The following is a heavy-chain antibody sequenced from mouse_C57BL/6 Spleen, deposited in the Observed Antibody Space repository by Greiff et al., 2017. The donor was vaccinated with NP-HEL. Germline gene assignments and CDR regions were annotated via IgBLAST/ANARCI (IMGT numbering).Heavy chain of an antibody. Sequence: VQLQQSGAELARPGASVKLSCKASGYTFTSYGISWVKQRTGQGLEWIGEIYPRSGNTYYNEKFKGKATLTADKSSSTAYMELRSLTSEDSAVYFCARSTMSTTKGDYYAMDYWGQGTSVTVSS. CDR1: GYTFTSYG. CDR3: ARSTMSTTKGDYYAMDY. CDR2: IYPRSGNT. V-gene: IGHV1-81*01. D-gene: IGHD2-4*01. J-gene: IGHJ4*01.